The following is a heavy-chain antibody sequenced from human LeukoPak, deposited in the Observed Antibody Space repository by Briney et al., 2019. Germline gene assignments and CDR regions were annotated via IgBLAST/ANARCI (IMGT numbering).Heavy chain of an antibody. J-gene: IGHJ4*02. CDR1: GFTFSSYG. D-gene: IGHD5-12*01. Sequence: GGSLRLSCAASGFTFSSYGMHWVRQAPGKGLEWVAVIWYDGSNKYYADSVKGRFTISRDNSKNTLYLQMNSLRAEDTAVYYCAREVNIVTKWGLAPDYWGQGTLVTVFS. CDR2: IWYDGSNK. V-gene: IGHV3-33*01. CDR3: AREVNIVTKWGLAPDY.